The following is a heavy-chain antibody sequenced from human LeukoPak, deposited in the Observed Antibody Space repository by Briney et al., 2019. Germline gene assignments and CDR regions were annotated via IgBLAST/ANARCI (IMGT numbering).Heavy chain of an antibody. Sequence: GGSLRLSCAASGFTLSGYWMSWVRQAPGKGLEWVANIKEDGSETYYVDSVKGRFTISRDNAKNSLYLHMNSLTAEDTAMYYCARDWVAGVPFDAFDIWGQGTMVSVS. J-gene: IGHJ3*02. V-gene: IGHV3-7*01. D-gene: IGHD3-10*01. CDR1: GFTLSGYW. CDR2: IKEDGSET. CDR3: ARDWVAGVPFDAFDI.